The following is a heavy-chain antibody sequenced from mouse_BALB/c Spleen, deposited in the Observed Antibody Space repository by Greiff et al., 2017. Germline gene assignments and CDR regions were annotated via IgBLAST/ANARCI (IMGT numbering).Heavy chain of an antibody. V-gene: IGHV1-69*02. J-gene: IGHJ4*01. CDR2: IDPSDSYT. CDR1: GYTFTSYW. D-gene: IGHD3-1*01. Sequence: VQLQQSGAELVKPGASVKLSCKASGYTFTSYWMHWVKQRPGQGLEWIGEIDPSDSYTNYNQKFKGKATLTVDKSSSTAYMQLSSLTSEDSAVYYCARSGGPYAMDYWGQGTSVTVSS. CDR3: ARSGGPYAMDY.